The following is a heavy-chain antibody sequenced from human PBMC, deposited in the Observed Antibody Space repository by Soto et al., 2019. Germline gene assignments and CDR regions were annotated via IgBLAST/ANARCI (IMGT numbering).Heavy chain of an antibody. J-gene: IGHJ5*01. CDR1: GGSFSGHS. V-gene: IGHV4-34*01. Sequence: SETLSLTWAVYGGSFSGHSWTWISQSQGKGLEWIGGINHSGRVNYSPSLKSRVTISLDTSKNQFSLTLSAVTAADTAMYYCSTRAYDTNGYYRFDPWGQGTLVTVSS. CDR3: STRAYDTNGYYRFDP. D-gene: IGHD3-22*01. CDR2: INHSGRV.